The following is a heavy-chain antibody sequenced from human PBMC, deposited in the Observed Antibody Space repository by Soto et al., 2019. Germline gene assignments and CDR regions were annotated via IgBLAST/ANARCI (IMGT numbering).Heavy chain of an antibody. CDR1: GFTFISYS. J-gene: IGHJ4*02. CDR3: GSNLGGDGKGY. Sequence: EAHVVESGGGLVQPGGSLRLSCAASGFTFISYSMNWVRQAPGKGLEWISYITPSSSTIYYADSVKGRFTISRDNAKNSLYLQLNSLRAEDTAVYYCGSNLGGDGKGYWGQGTLVTVSS. V-gene: IGHV3-48*01. CDR2: ITPSSSTI. D-gene: IGHD2-21*02.